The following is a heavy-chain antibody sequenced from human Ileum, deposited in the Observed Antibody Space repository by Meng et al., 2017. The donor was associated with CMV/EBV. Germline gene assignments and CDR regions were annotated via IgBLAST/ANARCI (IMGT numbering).Heavy chain of an antibody. J-gene: IGHJ5*02. CDR3: ARQVRGFDP. V-gene: IGHV4-39*01. CDR2: IYYGGAT. D-gene: IGHD3-10*01. Sequence: SETLSLTCTVPGDSIATSAVYWGWIRQPPGKRLEWIRTIYYGGATFYNPSLKSRVTISVDTSKNHFSLKLSSVTAADTGVYYCARQVRGFDPWGQGTLVTVSS. CDR1: GDSIATSAVY.